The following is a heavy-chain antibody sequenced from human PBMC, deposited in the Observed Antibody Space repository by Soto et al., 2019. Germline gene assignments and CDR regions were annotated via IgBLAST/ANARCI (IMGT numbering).Heavy chain of an antibody. CDR3: ARDRRCSGGTCYYFDY. D-gene: IGHD2-15*01. CDR2: IKQDGSEK. J-gene: IGHJ4*02. V-gene: IGHV3-7*01. CDR1: GFTFSSYW. Sequence: EVQLVESGGGLVQPGGSLRLSCAASGFTFSSYWMSWVRQAPGKGLEWVANIKQDGSEKYYMDSVKGRFTISRDNAKNSLYLQMNSLRAEDTAVYYCARDRRCSGGTCYYFDYWGQGTLVTVSS.